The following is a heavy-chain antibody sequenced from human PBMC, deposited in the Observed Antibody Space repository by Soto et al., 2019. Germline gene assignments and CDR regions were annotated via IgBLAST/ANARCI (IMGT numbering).Heavy chain of an antibody. V-gene: IGHV1-2*02. CDR1: GYTFSGFY. D-gene: IGHD6-19*01. J-gene: IGHJ4*02. CDR2: INPNSGGT. Sequence: ASVKVSCKASGYTFSGFYMHWVRQAPGQGLEWMGWINPNSGGTKSAEKFQGRVTMTRDTSISPAYMELSRLTSDDTAVYYCASAAVTGTAGLDFWGQGTQVTVSS. CDR3: ASAAVTGTAGLDF.